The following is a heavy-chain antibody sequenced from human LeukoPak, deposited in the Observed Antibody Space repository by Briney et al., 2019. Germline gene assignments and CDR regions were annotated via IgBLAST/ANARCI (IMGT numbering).Heavy chain of an antibody. CDR2: LSGSGITT. D-gene: IGHD6-19*01. CDR1: GFPFSNSA. V-gene: IGHV3-23*01. J-gene: IGHJ4*01. CDR3: AKGIYSSGWSYFDY. Sequence: GGSLRLSFAASGFPFSNSAMSWVRQAPGKGLEWVSTLSGSGITTYYADSVKGRFTISRDNSKNTLYLQMNSLRAEDTAVYYCAKGIYSSGWSYFDYWGHGTLVTVSS.